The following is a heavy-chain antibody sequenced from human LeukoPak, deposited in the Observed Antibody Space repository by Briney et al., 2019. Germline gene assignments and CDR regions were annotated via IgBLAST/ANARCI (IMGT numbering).Heavy chain of an antibody. J-gene: IGHJ4*02. Sequence: GGSLRLSCAASGFTFTSYGMHWVRQSPGKGLEWVALIKYDGYDKNYSDSGKGRFTISSDTSKNTLYLQMNSLRAEDTAVYYCARDLSPVVRASPMGYWGQGTLVTVSS. CDR3: ARDLSPVVRASPMGY. CDR2: IKYDGYDK. CDR1: GFTFTSYG. V-gene: IGHV3-30*03. D-gene: IGHD3-10*01.